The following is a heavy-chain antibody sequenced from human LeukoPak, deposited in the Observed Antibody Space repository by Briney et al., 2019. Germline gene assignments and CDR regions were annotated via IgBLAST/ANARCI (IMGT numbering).Heavy chain of an antibody. D-gene: IGHD3-10*01. CDR3: ARYAYYYGSGSYYDWFDP. V-gene: IGHV4-34*01. Sequence: PSETLSLTCAVYGGSFSGYYWSWIRQPPGKGLEWIGEINHSGSTNYNPSLKSRVTISVDTSKNQFSLKLSSVTAADTAVYYCARYAYYYGSGSYYDWFDPWGQGTLVTVSS. J-gene: IGHJ5*02. CDR1: GGSFSGYY. CDR2: INHSGST.